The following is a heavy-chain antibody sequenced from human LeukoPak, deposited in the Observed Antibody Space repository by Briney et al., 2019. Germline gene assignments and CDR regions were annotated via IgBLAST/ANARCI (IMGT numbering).Heavy chain of an antibody. Sequence: GSLRLSCAASGFTFSSYMMTWVRQAPGKGLEWIGEINHSGSTNYNPSLKSRVTISVDTSKNQFSLKLSSVTAADTAVYYCARGLDCSSTSCYGNVWGKGTTVTVSS. CDR1: GFTFSSYM. D-gene: IGHD2-2*01. CDR2: INHSGST. CDR3: ARGLDCSSTSCYGNV. J-gene: IGHJ6*04. V-gene: IGHV4-34*01.